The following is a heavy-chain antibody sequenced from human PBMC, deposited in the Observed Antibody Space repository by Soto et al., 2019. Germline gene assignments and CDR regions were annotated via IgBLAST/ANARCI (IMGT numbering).Heavy chain of an antibody. D-gene: IGHD3-16*02. CDR3: AREAMITFGGVIVNSYFAY. CDR2: ILKDGSNK. V-gene: IGHV3-30-3*01. J-gene: IGHJ4*02. CDR1: GFIFSTYA. Sequence: QVQLVESGGGVVQPGRSLRLSCAASGFIFSTYAMHWVRQAPGKGLEWVAVILKDGSNKYYADSVKGRFTISRDNSKNTLDLQMNSLRAEDTAVYYCAREAMITFGGVIVNSYFAYWGQGTVVTVSS.